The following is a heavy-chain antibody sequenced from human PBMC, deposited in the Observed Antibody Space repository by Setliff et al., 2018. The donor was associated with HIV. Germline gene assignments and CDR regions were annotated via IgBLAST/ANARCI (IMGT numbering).Heavy chain of an antibody. D-gene: IGHD6-19*01. Sequence: SETLSLTCAVYGGSFSNYYWSWIRQPPGKGLEWIGEINHSGSTNYNPSLKSRVAISVEMSKNQFSLKLSSVTPADTAVYYCARGRGSSPYRWFDPWGQGTLVTVSS. CDR3: ARGRGSSPYRWFDP. J-gene: IGHJ5*02. V-gene: IGHV4-34*01. CDR1: GGSFSNYY. CDR2: INHSGST.